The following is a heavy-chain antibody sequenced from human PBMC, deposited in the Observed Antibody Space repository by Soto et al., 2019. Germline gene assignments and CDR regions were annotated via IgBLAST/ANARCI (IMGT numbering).Heavy chain of an antibody. J-gene: IGHJ5*02. CDR2: INAGNGNT. Sequence: ASVKVSCKASGYTFTSYAMHWVRQARGQRLERMGWINAGNGNTKYSQKFQGRVTITRDTSASTAYMELSSLRSEDTAVYYCARDIHYYDSSGYYYRRVNWFDPWGQGTLVTVSS. CDR3: ARDIHYYDSSGYYYRRVNWFDP. D-gene: IGHD3-22*01. CDR1: GYTFTSYA. V-gene: IGHV1-3*01.